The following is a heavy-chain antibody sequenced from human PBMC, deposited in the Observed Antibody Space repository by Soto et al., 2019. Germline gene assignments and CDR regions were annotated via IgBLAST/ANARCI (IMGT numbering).Heavy chain of an antibody. CDR2: ISYDGRNK. V-gene: IGHV3-30*04. J-gene: IGHJ6*02. CDR1: GFTFSSYA. CDR3: ARDPWDDNSGHDMPYYGMDV. Sequence: QVQLVESGGGWVQPGRSLSLSCVASGFTFSSYAMHWVRQAPGTGLEWVAVISYDGRNKYYADSVKGRFTVSRDKSENALYLQMNSLTREDTGLDSCARDPWDDNSGHDMPYYGMDVWGQGTPVTVSS. D-gene: IGHD5-12*01.